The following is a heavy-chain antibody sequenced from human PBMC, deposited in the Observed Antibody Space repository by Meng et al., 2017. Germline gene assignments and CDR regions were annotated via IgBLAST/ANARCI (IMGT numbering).Heavy chain of an antibody. V-gene: IGHV3-21*01. D-gene: IGHD3-10*01. CDR3: ARVGWFGELLRDHDAFDI. J-gene: IGHJ3*02. Sequence: GESLKISCAASGFTFSSYGMHWVRQAPGKGLEWVSSISSSSSYIYYADSVKGRFTISRDNAKNSLYLQMNSLRAEDTAVYYCARVGWFGELLRDHDAFDIWGQGTMVTVSS. CDR1: GFTFSSYG. CDR2: ISSSSSYI.